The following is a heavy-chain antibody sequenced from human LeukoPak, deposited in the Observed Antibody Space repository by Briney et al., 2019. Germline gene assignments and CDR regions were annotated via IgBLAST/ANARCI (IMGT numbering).Heavy chain of an antibody. CDR3: AKDLPGYYGSGSYYNDYFDY. D-gene: IGHD3-10*01. V-gene: IGHV4-34*01. CDR2: INHSGST. J-gene: IGHJ4*02. CDR1: GGSFSGYY. Sequence: SETLSLTCAVYGGSFSGYYWSWIRQPPGKWLEWIGEINHSGSTNYNPSLKSRVTISVDTSKNQFSLKLSSVTAADTAVYYCAKDLPGYYGSGSYYNDYFDYWGQGTLVTVSS.